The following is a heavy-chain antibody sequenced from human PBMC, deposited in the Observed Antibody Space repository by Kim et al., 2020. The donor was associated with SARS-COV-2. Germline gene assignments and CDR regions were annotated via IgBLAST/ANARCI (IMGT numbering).Heavy chain of an antibody. J-gene: IGHJ5*02. D-gene: IGHD1-26*01. CDR2: IYYSGST. CDR3: ASGSYSGGRNPFDP. CDR1: GGSISSSSYY. V-gene: IGHV4-39*01. Sequence: SETLSLTCTVSGGSISSSSYYWGWIRQPPGKGLEWIGSIYYSGSTYYNPSLKSRVTISVDTSKNQFSLKLSSVTAADTAVYYCASGSYSGGRNPFDPWGQGTLVTVSS.